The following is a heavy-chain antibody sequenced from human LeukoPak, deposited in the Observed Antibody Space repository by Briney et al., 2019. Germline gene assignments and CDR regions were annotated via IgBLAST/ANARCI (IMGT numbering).Heavy chain of an antibody. Sequence: PSETLSLTCAVSAYSISSGYYWGWIRQPPGKGLEWIGSIYHNGSTYYNPSLKSRVTISVDTSKNQFSLKLSSVTAADTAVYYCARDVYSIGAKHQDAFDIWGQGTMVTVSS. CDR3: ARDVYSIGAKHQDAFDI. V-gene: IGHV4-38-2*02. CDR2: IYHNGST. J-gene: IGHJ3*02. CDR1: AYSISSGYY. D-gene: IGHD6-6*01.